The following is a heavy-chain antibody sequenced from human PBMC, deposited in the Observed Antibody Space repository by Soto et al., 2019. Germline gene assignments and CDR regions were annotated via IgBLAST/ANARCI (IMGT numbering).Heavy chain of an antibody. Sequence: ASVKVSCKASGYTFTSYGISWVRQAPGQGLEWMGWISAYNGNTNYEQLPQGRVTITRNTSTKTAYTELGRLGCDDPGGYYRARDRLGDSSSWSHQHAMDVWGQGTPVTVSS. CDR2: ISAYNGNT. CDR3: ARDRLGDSSSWSHQHAMDV. J-gene: IGHJ6*02. CDR1: GYTFTSYG. D-gene: IGHD6-13*01. V-gene: IGHV1-18*04.